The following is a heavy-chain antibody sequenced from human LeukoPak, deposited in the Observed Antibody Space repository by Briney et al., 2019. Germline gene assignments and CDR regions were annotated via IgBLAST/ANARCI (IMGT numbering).Heavy chain of an antibody. CDR1: GYTLTELS. CDR2: FDPEDGET. J-gene: IGHJ4*02. D-gene: IGHD2-2*01. V-gene: IGHV1-24*01. Sequence: GASVKASCKVSGYTLTELSMHWVRQAPGKGLEWMGGFDPEDGETIYAQKFQGRVTMTEDTSTDTAYMELSSLRSEDTAVYYCATGYCSSTSCYQWFDYWGQGTLVTVSS. CDR3: ATGYCSSTSCYQWFDY.